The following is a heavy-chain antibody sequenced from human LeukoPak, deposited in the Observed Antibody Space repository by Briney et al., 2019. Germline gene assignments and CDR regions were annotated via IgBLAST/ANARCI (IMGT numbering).Heavy chain of an antibody. CDR1: VLTLSYYY. CDR2: MSPDGKKK. V-gene: IGHV3-30*04. J-gene: IGHJ4*02. Sequence: GGSLRLSCAVSVLTLSYYYILGVRQAPAQGVDWVAFMSPDGKKKYYADSVKGRFTISRDNSKNTVDLQLNSLRAEDTAVYYCARDLIGRYTFDYCGQGTLVTVSS. D-gene: IGHD3-10*01. CDR3: ARDLIGRYTFDY.